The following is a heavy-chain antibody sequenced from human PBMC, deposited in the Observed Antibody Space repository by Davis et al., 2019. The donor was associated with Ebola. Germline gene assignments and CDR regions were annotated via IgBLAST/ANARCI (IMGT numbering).Heavy chain of an antibody. V-gene: IGHV4-4*02. J-gene: IGHJ5*02. D-gene: IGHD6-19*01. CDR1: GGSISSSNW. CDR3: ARDVLHRKAVAGSAWVGWFDP. CDR2: IYHSGST. Sequence: SETLSLTCAVSGGSISSSNWWSWVRQPPGKGLEWIGEIYHSGSTNYNPSLKSRVTISVDKSKNQFSLKLSSVTAADTAVYYCARDVLHRKAVAGSAWVGWFDPWGQGTLVTVSS.